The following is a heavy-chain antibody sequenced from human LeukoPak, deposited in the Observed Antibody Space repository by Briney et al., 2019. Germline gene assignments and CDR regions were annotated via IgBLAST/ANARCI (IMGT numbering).Heavy chain of an antibody. CDR3: TRTSSATAIDY. J-gene: IGHJ4*02. CDR1: GGSISGYY. CDR2: IYDSGST. D-gene: IGHD1-1*01. Sequence: SETLSLTCTVSGGSISGYYWSWIRQPPGKRLEWIGYIYDSGSTNYNPSLKSRVTMSVDTSRNQFSLKLRSTTPADTAVYYCTRTSSATAIDYWGQGTLVTVSS. V-gene: IGHV4-59*01.